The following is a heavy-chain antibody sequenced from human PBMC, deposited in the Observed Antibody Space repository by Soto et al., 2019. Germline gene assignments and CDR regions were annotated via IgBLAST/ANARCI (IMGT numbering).Heavy chain of an antibody. CDR2: ISGSGGST. CDR1: GFTFSSYA. Sequence: PGGSLRLSCAASGFTFSSYAMSWVRQAPGKGLEWVSAISGSGGSTYYAASVKGRLTISRDNSKNTLYLQMNSLRAEDTAVYYCAKDSHRHRHYFDYWGQGTLVTVSS. V-gene: IGHV3-23*01. J-gene: IGHJ4*02. CDR3: AKDSHRHRHYFDY.